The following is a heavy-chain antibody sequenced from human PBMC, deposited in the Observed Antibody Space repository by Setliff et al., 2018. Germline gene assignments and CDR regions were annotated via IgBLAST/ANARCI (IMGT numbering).Heavy chain of an antibody. CDR1: GSSISSGYY. CDR2: IHHSGKA. D-gene: IGHD3-22*01. J-gene: IGHJ5*02. V-gene: IGHV4-38-2*01. Sequence: PSETLSLTCDVSGSSISSGYYWGWIRQPPGKGLEWIVNIHHSGKAYYNPSLKSRVTMSVDTSKNHVSLKLSSVTAADTAVYYCARAHTWSLPNDNSGYPGWFDPWGQGTLVTVSS. CDR3: ARAHTWSLPNDNSGYPGWFDP.